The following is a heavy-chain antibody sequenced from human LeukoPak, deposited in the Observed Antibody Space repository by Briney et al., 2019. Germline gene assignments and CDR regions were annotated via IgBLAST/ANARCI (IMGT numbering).Heavy chain of an antibody. CDR2: IKQDGSEK. CDR3: ARDLPVGYCTNGVCYTDYFDY. CDR1: GFTFSSYS. J-gene: IGHJ4*02. D-gene: IGHD2-8*01. Sequence: GGSLRLSCAASGFTFSSYSMSWVRQAPGKGLEWVANIKQDGSEKYYVDSVKGRFTISRDNAKNSLYLQMNSLRAEDTAVYYCARDLPVGYCTNGVCYTDYFDYWGQGTLVTVSS. V-gene: IGHV3-7*01.